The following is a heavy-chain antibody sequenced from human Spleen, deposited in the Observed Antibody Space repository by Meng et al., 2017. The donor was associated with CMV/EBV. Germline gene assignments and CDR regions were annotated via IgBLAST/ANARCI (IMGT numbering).Heavy chain of an antibody. CDR3: RITDDAFDI. Sequence: ASVKVSCKASGYTFTGYYMHWVRLAPGQGLEWMGWINPNSGGTNYAQKFQGRVTITADKSTSTAYMELSSLRSEDTAVYYCRITDDAFDIWGQGTMVTVSS. V-gene: IGHV1-2*02. J-gene: IGHJ3*02. D-gene: IGHD1-20*01. CDR1: GYTFTGYY. CDR2: INPNSGGT.